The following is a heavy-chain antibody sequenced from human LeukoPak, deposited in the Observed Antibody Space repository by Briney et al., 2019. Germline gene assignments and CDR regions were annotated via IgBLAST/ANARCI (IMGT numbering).Heavy chain of an antibody. CDR1: GYTFTSNG. CDR2: ISGYNGNT. J-gene: IGHJ6*02. CDR3: ARERRYCSGGSCYTPSGGMDV. Sequence: ASVKVSCKTSGYTFTSNGISWVRQAPGQGLEWMGWISGYNGNTNYVQNLQGRVTMTTDTSTSTAYMELRSLRSDDTAVCYCARERRYCSGGSCYTPSGGMDVWGQGTTVTVSS. D-gene: IGHD2-15*01. V-gene: IGHV1-18*01.